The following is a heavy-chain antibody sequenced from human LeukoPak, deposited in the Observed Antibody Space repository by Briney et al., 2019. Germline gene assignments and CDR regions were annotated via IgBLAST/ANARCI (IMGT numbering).Heavy chain of an antibody. J-gene: IGHJ4*02. Sequence: PSETLSLTCTVSGGSISSSSYYWGWIRQPPGKGLEWIGSIYYSGSTYYNPSLKSRVTISVDTSKNQFSLKLSSVTAADTAVYYCARARSGSQHDFDYWGQGTLVTVSS. CDR2: IYYSGST. CDR3: ARARSGSQHDFDY. CDR1: GGSISSSSYY. V-gene: IGHV4-39*07. D-gene: IGHD1-26*01.